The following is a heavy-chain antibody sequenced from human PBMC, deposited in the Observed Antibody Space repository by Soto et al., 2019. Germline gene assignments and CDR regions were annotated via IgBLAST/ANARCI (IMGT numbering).Heavy chain of an antibody. J-gene: IGHJ5*02. D-gene: IGHD2-2*01. CDR2: ISSSSSTI. Sequence: EVQLVESGGGLVQPGGSLRLSCAASGFTFSSYSMNWVRQAPGKGLEWVSYISSSSSTIYYADSVKGRFTISRDNAKNSLYLQMNSLRAEDTAVYYCNILVPAAIVAWFDPWGQGTLVTVSS. CDR3: NILVPAAIVAWFDP. V-gene: IGHV3-48*01. CDR1: GFTFSSYS.